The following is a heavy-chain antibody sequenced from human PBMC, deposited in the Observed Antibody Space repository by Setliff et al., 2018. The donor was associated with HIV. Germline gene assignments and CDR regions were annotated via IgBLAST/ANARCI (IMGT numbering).Heavy chain of an antibody. Sequence: SETLSLTCTVSGGSISSHYWSWIRQPPGKGLEWIGYIYYSGITHYNPSLKSRLTMSVDTSKNQVSLKLTSVTAADTAVYYCARASSDIPGVDSNYFDDWGQGTLVTVSS. CDR3: ARASSDIPGVDSNYFDD. V-gene: IGHV4-59*08. CDR2: IYYSGIT. CDR1: GGSISSHY. D-gene: IGHD2-2*01. J-gene: IGHJ4*02.